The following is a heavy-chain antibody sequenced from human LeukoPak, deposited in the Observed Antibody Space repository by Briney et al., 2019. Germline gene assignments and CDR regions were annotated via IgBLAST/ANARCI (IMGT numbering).Heavy chain of an antibody. V-gene: IGHV1-18*01. D-gene: IGHD3-10*01. J-gene: IGHJ4*02. Sequence: ASVKVSCKASGYTFTSYGISWVRQAPGQGLEWMGWISAYNGNTNYAQKLQGRVTMTTDTSTSTAYMELRSLRSDDTAVHYCARDPAVRGVIIPFDYWGQGTLVTVSS. CDR2: ISAYNGNT. CDR3: ARDPAVRGVIIPFDY. CDR1: GYTFTSYG.